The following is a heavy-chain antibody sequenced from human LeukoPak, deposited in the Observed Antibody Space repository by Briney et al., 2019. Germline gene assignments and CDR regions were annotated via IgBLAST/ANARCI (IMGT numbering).Heavy chain of an antibody. CDR2: ISAYNGNT. Sequence: GASVNVSCKASGYTFTNYGISWVRQAPGQGLEWMGWISAYNGNTNYPQKLQGRPIITTDTSPTTDSMALRSLRSDDTAVYYCARDASIVVVVAATFGVCDYWGQGTLVTVSS. V-gene: IGHV1-18*01. CDR3: ARDASIVVVVAATFGVCDY. CDR1: GYTFTNYG. J-gene: IGHJ4*02. D-gene: IGHD2-15*01.